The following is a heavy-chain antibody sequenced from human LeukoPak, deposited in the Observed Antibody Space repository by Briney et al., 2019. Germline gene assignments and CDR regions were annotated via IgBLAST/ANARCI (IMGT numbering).Heavy chain of an antibody. Sequence: SETLSLTCTVSGGSISSSSYYWGWIRQPPGKGLEWIGSIYYSGSTYYNPSLKSRVTISVDTSKNQFSLKLSSVTAADTAVYYCARGSSRGSGYRYYFDYWGQGTLVTVSS. V-gene: IGHV4-39*07. CDR3: ARGSSRGSGYRYYFDY. CDR1: GGSISSSSYY. D-gene: IGHD2-2*01. J-gene: IGHJ4*02. CDR2: IYYSGST.